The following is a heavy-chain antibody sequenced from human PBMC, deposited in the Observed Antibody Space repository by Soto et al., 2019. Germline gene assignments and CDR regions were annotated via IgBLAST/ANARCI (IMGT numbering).Heavy chain of an antibody. CDR1: GFTFSSYG. J-gene: IGHJ6*02. CDR2: ISYDGSNK. CDR3: AKDLNGYSSGWSTYYYYGMDV. V-gene: IGHV3-30*18. Sequence: QVQLVESGGGVVQPGRSLRLSCAASGFTFSSYGMHWVRQAPGKGLEWVAVISYDGSNKYYADSVKGRFTISRDNSKNTLYLQMNSLRAEDTAVYYCAKDLNGYSSGWSTYYYYGMDVWGQGTTVTVSS. D-gene: IGHD6-19*01.